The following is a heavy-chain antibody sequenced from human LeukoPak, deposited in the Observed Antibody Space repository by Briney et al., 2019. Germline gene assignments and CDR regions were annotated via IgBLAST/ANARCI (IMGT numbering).Heavy chain of an antibody. CDR3: ARTSGYYDSSGYYLTDAFDI. J-gene: IGHJ3*02. CDR1: GYTFTSYD. V-gene: IGHV1-8*01. Sequence: ASVKVSCKASGYTFTSYDINWVRQATGQGLEWMGWMNPNSGNTGYAQKFQGRVTMTRNTSISTAYMELSSLRSEDTAVYYCARTSGYYDSSGYYLTDAFDIWGQGTMVTVSS. D-gene: IGHD3-22*01. CDR2: MNPNSGNT.